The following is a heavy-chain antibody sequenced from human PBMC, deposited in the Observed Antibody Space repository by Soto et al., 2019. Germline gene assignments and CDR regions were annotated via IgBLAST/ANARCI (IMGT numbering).Heavy chain of an antibody. V-gene: IGHV3-15*01. Sequence: GHLVESGGGFVKPGGSLTLSCAASGFTFSNVWLSWVRQGPGKGLEWLGRIKSRTENETTDYASPARGRFIISRDDSKNMLYLQLNSLKSEDTXXXXXXXVLPHANSWFDYWGQGTPVTVSS. CDR2: IKSRTENETT. CDR1: GFTFSNVW. CDR3: XXVLPHANSWFDY. D-gene: IGHD2-2*01. J-gene: IGHJ4*02.